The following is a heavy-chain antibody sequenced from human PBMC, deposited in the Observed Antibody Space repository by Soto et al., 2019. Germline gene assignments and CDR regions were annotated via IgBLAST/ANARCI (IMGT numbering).Heavy chain of an antibody. Sequence: GGSLRLSCAASGFTFSSYSMNWVRQAPGKGLEWVSYISSSSSTIYYADPVKGRFTISRDNAKNSLYLQMNSLRAEDTAVYYCARDYTKFDYWGQGTLVTVSS. J-gene: IGHJ4*02. CDR3: ARDYTKFDY. CDR2: ISSSSSTI. V-gene: IGHV3-48*01. CDR1: GFTFSSYS.